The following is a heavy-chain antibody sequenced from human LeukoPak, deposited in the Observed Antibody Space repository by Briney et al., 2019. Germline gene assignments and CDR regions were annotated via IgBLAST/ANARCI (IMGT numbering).Heavy chain of an antibody. J-gene: IGHJ3*02. Sequence: GGSLRLSCAASGFTFSSYAMHWVRQAPGKGLEWVAVISYDGSNKYYADSVKGRFTISRDNAKNSLYPQMNSLRAEDTAVYYCANYYGSGFDAFDIWGQGTMVTVSS. V-gene: IGHV3-30-3*01. CDR3: ANYYGSGFDAFDI. D-gene: IGHD3-10*01. CDR2: ISYDGSNK. CDR1: GFTFSSYA.